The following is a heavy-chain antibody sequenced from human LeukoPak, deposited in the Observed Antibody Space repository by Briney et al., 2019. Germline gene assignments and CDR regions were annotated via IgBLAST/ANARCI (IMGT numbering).Heavy chain of an antibody. V-gene: IGHV4-39*01. CDR2: IYYSGKI. CDR3: ARHVWEYYYDSGGYADS. Sequence: SETLSLTCTLSIGPFSRSSYFCGSIRKPPGKGLEWNGCIYYSGKICYHPSLKSHVPISVDTSNIQSSHKLSSCTPADPAVFYCARHVWEYYYDSGGYADSWGKGTLVTVSS. J-gene: IGHJ4*02. D-gene: IGHD3-22*01. CDR1: IGPFSRSSYF.